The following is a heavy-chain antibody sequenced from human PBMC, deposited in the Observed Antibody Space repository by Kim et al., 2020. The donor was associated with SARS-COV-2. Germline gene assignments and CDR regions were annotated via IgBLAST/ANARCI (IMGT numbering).Heavy chain of an antibody. Sequence: SETLSLTCAVYGGSFSGYYWSWIRQPPGKGLEWIGEINHSGSTNYNPSLKSRVTISVDTSKNQFSLKLSSVTAADTAVYYCARAMNWFDPWGQGTLVTVSS. CDR2: INHSGST. CDR3: ARAMNWFDP. V-gene: IGHV4-34*01. J-gene: IGHJ5*02. D-gene: IGHD2-2*01. CDR1: GGSFSGYY.